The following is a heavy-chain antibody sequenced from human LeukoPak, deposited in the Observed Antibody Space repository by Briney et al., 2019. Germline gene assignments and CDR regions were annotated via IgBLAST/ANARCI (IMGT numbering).Heavy chain of an antibody. CDR1: GFTFNIYS. J-gene: IGHJ4*02. CDR2: ISSSSSYI. V-gene: IGHV3-21*01. Sequence: GGSLRLSCAASGFTFNIYSMNWVRQAPGKGLEWVSSISSSSSYIYYADSVKGRFTISRDNAKNSLYLQMNSLRAEDTAVYYCARDTYSSGWEGFDYWGQGTLVTVSS. CDR3: ARDTYSSGWEGFDY. D-gene: IGHD6-19*01.